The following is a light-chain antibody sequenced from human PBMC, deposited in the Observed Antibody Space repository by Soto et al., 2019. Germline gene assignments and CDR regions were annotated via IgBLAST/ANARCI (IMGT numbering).Light chain of an antibody. CDR1: QSLLHSDGKTY. Sequence: DIVVTQTPLSLSVTPGQSASISCKSSQSLLHSDGKTYLHWFLQKPGQPPHLLIYEVSNRVSGMPDRFSGSWSGTEFTLIISRVEAEDVGVYLFMQNIQVPLTFGGGTKLEIK. CDR2: EVS. J-gene: IGKJ4*01. V-gene: IGKV2D-29*01. CDR3: MQNIQVPLT.